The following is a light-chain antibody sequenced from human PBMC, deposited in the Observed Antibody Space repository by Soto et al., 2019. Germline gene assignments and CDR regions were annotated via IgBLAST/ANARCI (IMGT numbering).Light chain of an antibody. CDR1: QSVSSN. Sequence: EIVMTQSPATLSVSPGERATLSCRASQSVSSNVAWYQQIPGQTPRLLIYSASRRATGVPDRFSGSGSGTDFTLTISRLEPEDFAVYYCQQYGSSPRTFGPGTKVDIK. J-gene: IGKJ3*01. CDR3: QQYGSSPRT. V-gene: IGKV3-20*01. CDR2: SAS.